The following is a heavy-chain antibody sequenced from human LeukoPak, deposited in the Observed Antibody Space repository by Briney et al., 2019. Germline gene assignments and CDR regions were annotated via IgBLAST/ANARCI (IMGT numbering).Heavy chain of an antibody. V-gene: IGHV4-61*01. CDR3: ARGRSRLFDP. CDR1: GGSVSSGSYY. Sequence: SETLSLTCTVPGGSVSSGSYYWSWIRQPPGKGLEWIGYIYYSGSTNYNPSLKSRVTISVDTSKNQFSLKLSSVTAADTAVYYCARGRSRLFDPWGQGTLVTVSS. D-gene: IGHD5-24*01. J-gene: IGHJ5*02. CDR2: IYYSGST.